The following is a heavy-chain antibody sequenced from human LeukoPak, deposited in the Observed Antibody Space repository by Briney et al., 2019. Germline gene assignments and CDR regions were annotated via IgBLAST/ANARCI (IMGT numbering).Heavy chain of an antibody. CDR1: GFTFSSYA. Sequence: GGSLRLSCAASGFTFSSYAMHWVRQAPGKGLEWVAVISYDGSNKYYADSVKGRFTISRDNSKNTLYLQMNSLRAEDTAVYYCARDSMHSSPYYYYYMDVWGKGTTVTVS. D-gene: IGHD6-6*01. CDR3: ARDSMHSSPYYYYYMDV. V-gene: IGHV3-30*01. CDR2: ISYDGSNK. J-gene: IGHJ6*03.